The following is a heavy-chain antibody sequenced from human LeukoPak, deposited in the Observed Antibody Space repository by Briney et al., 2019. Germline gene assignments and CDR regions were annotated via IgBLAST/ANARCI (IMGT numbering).Heavy chain of an antibody. CDR2: ISSSGTTI. CDR1: GFTFSDYY. D-gene: IGHD1-26*01. Sequence: GGSLRLSCAASGFTFSDYYMTWIRQTPGQGLEWISYISSSGTTIYYADSVKGRFTISRDNAKNSLYLQMDSLRAEDTAVYYCARDWSGSRDYWGQGTLVTVSS. V-gene: IGHV3-11*01. CDR3: ARDWSGSRDY. J-gene: IGHJ4*02.